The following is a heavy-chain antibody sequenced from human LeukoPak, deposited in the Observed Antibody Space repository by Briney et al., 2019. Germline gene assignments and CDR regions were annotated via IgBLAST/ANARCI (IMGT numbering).Heavy chain of an antibody. CDR2: FDPEDGET. D-gene: IGHD3-22*01. V-gene: IGHV1-24*01. J-gene: IGHJ4*02. CDR3: ARGKGRARGPYYYDSSGYYYFDY. CDR1: GYTLTELS. Sequence: ASVKVSCKVSGYTLTELSMHWVRQAPGKGLEWMGGFDPEDGETIYAQKFQGRVTMTEDTSTDTAYMELSSLRSEDTAVYYCARGKGRARGPYYYDSSGYYYFDYWGQGTLVTVSS.